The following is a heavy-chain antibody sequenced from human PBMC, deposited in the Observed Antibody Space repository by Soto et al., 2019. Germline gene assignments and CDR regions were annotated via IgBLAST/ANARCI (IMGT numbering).Heavy chain of an antibody. CDR2: IIPILGIA. Sequence: SVKVSCKASGGTFSSYTISWVRQAPGQGLEWMGRIIPILGIANYAQKFQGRVTITADKSTSTAYMELSSLRSEDTAVYYCARGGPLYGEDIVATIAFDYWGQSTLVTVSS. CDR3: ARGGPLYGEDIVATIAFDY. V-gene: IGHV1-69*02. J-gene: IGHJ4*02. D-gene: IGHD5-12*01. CDR1: GGTFSSYT.